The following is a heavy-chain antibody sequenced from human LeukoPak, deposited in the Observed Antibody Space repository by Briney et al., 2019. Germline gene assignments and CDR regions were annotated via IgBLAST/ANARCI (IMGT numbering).Heavy chain of an antibody. CDR3: ARYRGSGHYEAIDY. Sequence: PGGSLRLSCAASGFTFSSYGMHWVRQAPGQGLEWMGWINPNSGGTNYAQKFQGRVTMTRDTSISTAYMELSRLRSDDTAVYYCARYRGSGHYEAIDYWGQGTLVTVSS. J-gene: IGHJ4*02. D-gene: IGHD6-19*01. CDR1: GFTFSSYG. CDR2: INPNSGGT. V-gene: IGHV1-2*02.